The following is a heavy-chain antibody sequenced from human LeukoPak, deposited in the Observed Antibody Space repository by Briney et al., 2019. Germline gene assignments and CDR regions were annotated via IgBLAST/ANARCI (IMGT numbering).Heavy chain of an antibody. CDR2: INRDGRST. Sequence: QPGGSLRLSCAASGFTFSNYWMHWVRQAPGKGLVWVSRINRDGRSTNYADSVKGRFTISRDNAKNTVFLQMNSLRAEDTAVYYCALPLRDGDFYFDYRGQGTLVTVSS. V-gene: IGHV3-74*01. CDR1: GFTFSNYW. D-gene: IGHD4-17*01. CDR3: ALPLRDGDFYFDY. J-gene: IGHJ4*02.